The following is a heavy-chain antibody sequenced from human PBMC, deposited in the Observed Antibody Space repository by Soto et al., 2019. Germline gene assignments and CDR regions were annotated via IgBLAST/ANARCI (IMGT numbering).Heavy chain of an antibody. J-gene: IGHJ5*02. CDR1: GGSVSGYY. CDR3: ARLLYDSSGYYPNCFDP. Sequence: SETLSLTCTVSGGSVSGYYWSWIRQPPGNALEWIAYIYDSGTTNYNPSLKSRVTISVDRSKNQFSLKLTSVTAADTAVYYCARLLYDSSGYYPNCFDPWGQGTLVTVSS. CDR2: IYDSGTT. V-gene: IGHV4-59*02. D-gene: IGHD3-22*01.